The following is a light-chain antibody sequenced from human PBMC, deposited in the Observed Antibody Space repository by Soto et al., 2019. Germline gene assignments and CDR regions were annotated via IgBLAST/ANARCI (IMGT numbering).Light chain of an antibody. J-gene: IGKJ3*01. V-gene: IGKV3-11*01. CDR2: DTS. CDR1: QSVRSY. CDR3: PQRSNWPLT. Sequence: EIVLTQSPATLSLSPGERATLSCRASQSVRSYLAWYQQKPGQAPRLLIYDTSNRATGIPARFSGSGSGTDFTLTISSLEPEDFAVYYCPQRSNWPLTFGPGTKVDI.